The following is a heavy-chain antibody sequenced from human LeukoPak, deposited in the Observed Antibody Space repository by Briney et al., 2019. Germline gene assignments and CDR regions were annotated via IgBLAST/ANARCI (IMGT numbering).Heavy chain of an antibody. Sequence: PSETLSLTCAVSGGSISSGGYSWSWLRQPPGKGLEWIGYIYHSGSTYYNPSLKSRVTISVDRSKNQFSLKLSSVTAADTAAYYCARGGGYSYGLFFDYWGQGTLVTVSS. V-gene: IGHV4-30-2*01. CDR3: ARGGGYSYGLFFDY. J-gene: IGHJ4*02. CDR1: GGSISSGGYS. D-gene: IGHD5-18*01. CDR2: IYHSGST.